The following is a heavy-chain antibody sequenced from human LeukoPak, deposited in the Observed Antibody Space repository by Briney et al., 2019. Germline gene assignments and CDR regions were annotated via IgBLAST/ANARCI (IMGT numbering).Heavy chain of an antibody. CDR1: GYSFNSYG. Sequence: ASVKVSCKASGYSFNSYGISWVRQAPGQGLEWMGGIIPIFGTANYAQKFQGRVTITADKSTSTAYMELSSLRSEDTAVYYCARDQGSSWYFDYWGQGTLVTVSS. V-gene: IGHV1-69*06. CDR3: ARDQGSSWYFDY. J-gene: IGHJ4*02. D-gene: IGHD6-13*01. CDR2: IIPIFGTA.